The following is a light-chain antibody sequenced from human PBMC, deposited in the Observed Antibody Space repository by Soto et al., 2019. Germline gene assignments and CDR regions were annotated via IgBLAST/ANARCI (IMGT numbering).Light chain of an antibody. Sequence: EIVLTQSPGTLSLSPGERATLSCRASQSVSSSYLAWYQQKPGQAPRTVIYGASSRATGIKDKFSGSGSGTDFTLTISRLEPEAVAVYYCQQYGSSPLTFGGGTKVEIK. CDR2: GAS. CDR1: QSVSSSY. CDR3: QQYGSSPLT. J-gene: IGKJ4*01. V-gene: IGKV3-20*01.